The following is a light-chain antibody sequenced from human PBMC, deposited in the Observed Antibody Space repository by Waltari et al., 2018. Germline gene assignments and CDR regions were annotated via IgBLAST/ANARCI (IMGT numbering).Light chain of an antibody. J-gene: IGLJ2*01. CDR2: SNN. CDR1: SSNIGSNT. Sequence: QSVLTQPPSASGTPGQRVTISCSGSSSNIGSNTVNWYQQLPGTAPKLLIYSNNQRPSGDPDRCTGAKSGTSATLAISGLQSEDEADDYCAAWDDSLNGLVVFGGGTKLTVL. CDR3: AAWDDSLNGLVV. V-gene: IGLV1-44*01.